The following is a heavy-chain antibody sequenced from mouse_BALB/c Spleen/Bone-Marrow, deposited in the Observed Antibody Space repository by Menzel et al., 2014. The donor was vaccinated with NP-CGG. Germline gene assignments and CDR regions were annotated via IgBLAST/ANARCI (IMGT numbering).Heavy chain of an antibody. J-gene: IGHJ3*01. CDR1: GYSFXGYT. CDR3: ARDYGNPSPFAY. D-gene: IGHD2-1*01. Sequence: VQLKQSGPELVKPGASMKISCKASGYSFXGYTMNWVKQSHGKNLEWIGLINPYNGGTSYNRKFKGKATLTVDKSSSTAYMELLSLTSEDSAVYYCARDYGNPSPFAYWGQGTLVTVSA. CDR2: INPYNGGT. V-gene: IGHV1-18*01.